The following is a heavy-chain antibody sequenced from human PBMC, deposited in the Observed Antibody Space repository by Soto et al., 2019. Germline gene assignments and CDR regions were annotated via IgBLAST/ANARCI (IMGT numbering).Heavy chain of an antibody. J-gene: IGHJ3*02. CDR2: ILPMLDIT. V-gene: IGHV1-69*02. Sequence: QVQLVQSGAEVKKPGSSVKVSCKASGGTFSTYTIIWVRQAPGQGLEWMGRILPMLDITNSAQRFQGRVTITADKSTSTAYLELSSLRSAATAVYYCTLGSWSAETFDIWGRGTMVTVSS. CDR3: TLGSWSAETFDI. CDR1: GGTFSTYT. D-gene: IGHD6-13*01.